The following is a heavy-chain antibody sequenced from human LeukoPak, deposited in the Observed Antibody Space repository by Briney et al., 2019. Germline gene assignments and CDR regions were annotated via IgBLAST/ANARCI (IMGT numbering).Heavy chain of an antibody. Sequence: GASVKVSCKASGYTFTSYGISWVRQAPGQGLEWMGWIGAYNGNTNYAQKLQGRVTMTTDTSTSTAYMELRSLRSDDTAVYYCARPAGYSSSYPFDYWGQGTLVTVSS. V-gene: IGHV1-18*04. CDR2: IGAYNGNT. CDR1: GYTFTSYG. D-gene: IGHD6-13*01. J-gene: IGHJ4*02. CDR3: ARPAGYSSSYPFDY.